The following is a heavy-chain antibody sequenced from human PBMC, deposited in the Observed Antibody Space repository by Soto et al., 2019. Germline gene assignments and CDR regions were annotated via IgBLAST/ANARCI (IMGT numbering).Heavy chain of an antibody. D-gene: IGHD2-2*01. CDR1: GFTFSGSA. Sequence: EVQLVESGGGLVQPGGSLKLSCAASGFTFSGSAMHWVRQASGKGLEWVGRIRSKANSYATAYAASVKGRFTISRDDSKNTAYLQMNSLKTEDTAVYYCTRRSLLYCSSTSCQRDYYYYGMDVWGQGTTVTVSS. V-gene: IGHV3-73*02. J-gene: IGHJ6*02. CDR2: IRSKANSYAT. CDR3: TRRSLLYCSSTSCQRDYYYYGMDV.